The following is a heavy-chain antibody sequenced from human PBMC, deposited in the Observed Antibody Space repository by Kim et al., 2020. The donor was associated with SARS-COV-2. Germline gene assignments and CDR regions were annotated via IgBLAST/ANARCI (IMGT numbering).Heavy chain of an antibody. CDR3: AKALRGWLNAFDI. D-gene: IGHD6-19*01. CDR2: ISGSGGST. J-gene: IGHJ3*02. CDR1: GFTFSSYA. V-gene: IGHV3-23*01. Sequence: GGSLRLSCAASGFTFSSYAMSWVRQAPGKGLEWVSAISGSGGSTYYADSVKGRFTISRDNPKNTLYLQMNSLRAEDTAVYYCAKALRGWLNAFDIWGQGTMVTVSS.